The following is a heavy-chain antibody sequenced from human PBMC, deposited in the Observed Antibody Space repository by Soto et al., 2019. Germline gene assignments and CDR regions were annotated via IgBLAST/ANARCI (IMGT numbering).Heavy chain of an antibody. Sequence: GGSLRRSCAASGFTLSTYWTHWVRQAPGQGLVWVSHINNDGSATSYADSVKGRFTISRDDAKNTLYLQMNSLRVEDTAVYYCARSWFPYYFDYWGQGTLVTVSS. CDR1: GFTLSTYW. J-gene: IGHJ4*02. D-gene: IGHD3-10*01. V-gene: IGHV3-74*01. CDR3: ARSWFPYYFDY. CDR2: INNDGSAT.